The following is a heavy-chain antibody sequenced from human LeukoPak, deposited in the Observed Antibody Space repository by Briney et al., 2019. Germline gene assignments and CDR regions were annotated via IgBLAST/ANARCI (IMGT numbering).Heavy chain of an antibody. V-gene: IGHV4-59*02. CDR1: GDSVSGYY. Sequence: SSETLSLTCSVSGDSVSGYYWNWVRQPPGKGLEWIGYVHYRVSTNYNPSLGGRVTISLDTPQNQVSLELRSVTAADTAVYSCVRESRTTTDRDSYYYMDVWGKGTTVSVSS. J-gene: IGHJ6*03. CDR2: VHYRVST. D-gene: IGHD1-1*01. CDR3: VRESRTTTDRDSYYYMDV.